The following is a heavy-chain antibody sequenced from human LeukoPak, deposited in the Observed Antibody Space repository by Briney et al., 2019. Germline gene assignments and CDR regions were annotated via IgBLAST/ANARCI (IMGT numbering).Heavy chain of an antibody. D-gene: IGHD6-13*01. Sequence: SVKVSCKASGGTFSSYAISWVRQAPGQGLEWMGGIIPIFGTANYAQKFQGRVTITADESTSTAYMELSSLRSEDTAVYYCARESYSSSWGYYYSYMDVWGKGTTVTVSS. CDR1: GGTFSSYA. V-gene: IGHV1-69*13. J-gene: IGHJ6*03. CDR3: ARESYSSSWGYYYSYMDV. CDR2: IIPIFGTA.